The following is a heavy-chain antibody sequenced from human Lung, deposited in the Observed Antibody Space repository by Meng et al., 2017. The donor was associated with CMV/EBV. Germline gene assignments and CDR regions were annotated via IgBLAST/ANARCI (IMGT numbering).Heavy chain of an antibody. CDR3: ARGYPDGDFDS. V-gene: IGHV3-53*01. CDR1: GLTVSNNY. Sequence: ESXKISCAASGLTVSNNYMTWVRQAPGKGLECVSVIFSGGSTYYVDSVKGRFTISRDASKNTLYLQMNNLRADDTAVYYCARGYPDGDFDSWGQGPLVTVSS. J-gene: IGHJ4*02. D-gene: IGHD1-14*01. CDR2: IFSGGST.